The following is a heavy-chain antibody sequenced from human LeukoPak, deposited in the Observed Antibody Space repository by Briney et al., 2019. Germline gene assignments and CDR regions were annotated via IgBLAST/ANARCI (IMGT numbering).Heavy chain of an antibody. V-gene: IGHV1-69*05. J-gene: IGHJ4*01. D-gene: IGHD2-21*01. CDR2: IIPIFGTA. CDR3: ARDEKIQEGGQCDW. Sequence: SVKVSCKASGGTFSSYAISWVRQAPGQGLEWMGRIIPIFGTANYAQKFQGRVTITTDESMSTAYMELSSLRSEDTAVYYCARDEKIQEGGQCDWWGQGTLVTVSS. CDR1: GGTFSSYA.